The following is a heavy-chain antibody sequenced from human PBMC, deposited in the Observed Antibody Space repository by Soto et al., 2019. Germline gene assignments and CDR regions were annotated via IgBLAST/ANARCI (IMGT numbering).Heavy chain of an antibody. CDR2: IKQDGSEK. J-gene: IGHJ5*02. D-gene: IGHD2-8*01. Sequence: GGSLRLSCAASGFTFSSYWMSWVRQAPGKGLEWVANIKQDGSEKYYVDSVKGRSTISRDNAKNSLYLQMNSLRAEDTAVYYCARGVLMVYAIGNWFDPWGQGTLVTVSS. CDR1: GFTFSSYW. V-gene: IGHV3-7*03. CDR3: ARGVLMVYAIGNWFDP.